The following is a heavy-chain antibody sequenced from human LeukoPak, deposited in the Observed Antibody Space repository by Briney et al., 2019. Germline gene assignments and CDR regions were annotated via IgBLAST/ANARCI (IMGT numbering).Heavy chain of an antibody. CDR2: ISAYNGNT. Sequence: ASVKVSCKASGYTFTSYGISWVRQAPGQGLEWMGWISAYNGNTNYAQKLQGRVTMTTDTSTSTAYMELRSLRPDDTAVYYCARAQSPNGEGDYWGQGTLVTVSS. V-gene: IGHV1-18*01. D-gene: IGHD4/OR15-4a*01. J-gene: IGHJ4*02. CDR3: ARAQSPNGEGDY. CDR1: GYTFTSYG.